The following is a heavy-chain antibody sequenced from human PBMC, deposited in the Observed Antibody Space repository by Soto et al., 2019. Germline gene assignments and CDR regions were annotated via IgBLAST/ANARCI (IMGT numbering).Heavy chain of an antibody. V-gene: IGHV4-59*01. Sequence: SETLSLTCSISGGSISGYHWNWIRQTPGKGVEWIGYFHNSGNPKYSSSLKSRVTISVDTSKNQFSLKLSSVAAADTALYYCARAIQQLERGNWFDPWGQGTLVT. CDR2: FHNSGNP. J-gene: IGHJ5*02. D-gene: IGHD6-13*01. CDR1: GGSISGYH. CDR3: ARAIQQLERGNWFDP.